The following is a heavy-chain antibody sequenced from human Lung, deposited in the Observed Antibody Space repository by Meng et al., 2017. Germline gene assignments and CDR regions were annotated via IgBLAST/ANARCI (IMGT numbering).Heavy chain of an antibody. J-gene: IGHJ4*02. CDR1: GYTFTNYA. CDR3: ARDIVVTFGELTTLDS. V-gene: IGHV1-3*01. D-gene: IGHD2-21*01. Sequence: QVHLVQSGAEVKKPGASVKVSCKASGYTFTNYAMHWVRQPPGQGLEWMGWINAGSKNTEYSQKFQGRVTLTRDTSATTAYMELRSLKSEDTAIYYCARDIVVTFGELTTLDSWGQGTLVTVSS. CDR2: INAGSKNT.